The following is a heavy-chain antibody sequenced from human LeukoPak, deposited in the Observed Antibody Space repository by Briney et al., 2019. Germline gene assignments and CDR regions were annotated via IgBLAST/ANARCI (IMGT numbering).Heavy chain of an antibody. Sequence: SCKVSGYTLTELSIHWVRQAPGRGLEWVAVISSDENTKFYADSVKGRFTVYRDNSKKTVWLQMNSLRAEDTAVYYCAKKGGSSGRYDYLDYWGQGTLVTVSS. J-gene: IGHJ4*02. D-gene: IGHD6-19*01. CDR2: ISSDENTK. CDR1: GYTLTELS. V-gene: IGHV3-30-3*02. CDR3: AKKGGSSGRYDYLDY.